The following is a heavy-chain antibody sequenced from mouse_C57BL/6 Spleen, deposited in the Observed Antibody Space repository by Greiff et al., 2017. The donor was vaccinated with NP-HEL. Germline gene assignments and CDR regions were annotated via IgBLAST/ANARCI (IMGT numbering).Heavy chain of an antibody. Sequence: LQESGAELARPGASVKLSCKASGYTFTSYGISWVKQRTGQGLEWIGEIYPRSGNTYYNEKFKGKATLTADKSSSTAYMELRSLTSEDSAVYFCAREGAYYSNLYAMDYWGQGTSVTVSS. D-gene: IGHD2-5*01. CDR2: IYPRSGNT. J-gene: IGHJ4*01. CDR3: AREGAYYSNLYAMDY. V-gene: IGHV1-81*01. CDR1: GYTFTSYG.